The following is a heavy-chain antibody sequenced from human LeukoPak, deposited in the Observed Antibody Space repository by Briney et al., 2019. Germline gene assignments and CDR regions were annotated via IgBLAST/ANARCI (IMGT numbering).Heavy chain of an antibody. CDR1: GYTFTSYD. J-gene: IGHJ6*03. Sequence: GASVKVSCKASGYTFTSYDINWVRQATGQGLEWMGWMNPNSGNTGYAQKFQDRVTMTRNTSISTAYMELSSLRSEDTAVYYCARGAPRGGSSGWYTLYYYYYMDVWGKGTTVTVSS. CDR2: MNPNSGNT. D-gene: IGHD6-19*01. CDR3: ARGAPRGGSSGWYTLYYYYYMDV. V-gene: IGHV1-8*01.